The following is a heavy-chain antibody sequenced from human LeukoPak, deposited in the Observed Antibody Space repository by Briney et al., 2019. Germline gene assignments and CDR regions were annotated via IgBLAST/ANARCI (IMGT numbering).Heavy chain of an antibody. V-gene: IGHV3-74*01. Sequence: GGSLRLSCAASGFTFSSYWMHWVRQAPGKGLVWVSRINSDGSSTSYADSVKGRFTISRDNAKNTLYLQMNSLRAEDTAVYYCARSSTDYGDYGWFDPWGQGTQVTVSS. CDR3: ARSSTDYGDYGWFDP. CDR1: GFTFSSYW. CDR2: INSDGSST. D-gene: IGHD4-17*01. J-gene: IGHJ5*02.